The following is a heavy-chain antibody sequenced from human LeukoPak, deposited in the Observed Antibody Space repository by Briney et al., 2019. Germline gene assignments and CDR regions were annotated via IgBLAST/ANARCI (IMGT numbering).Heavy chain of an antibody. CDR1: GFTFSTSG. CDR3: ARDPPFIIGTTFFDY. CDR2: ISSSSNYI. V-gene: IGHV3-21*01. Sequence: PGGSLRLSCAASGFTFSTSGMNWVRQAPGKGLEWVSSISSSSNYIYYADSVKGRFTISRDNAKNSLYLQMNSLRAEDTAVYYCARDPPFIIGTTFFDYWGQGTLVTVSS. J-gene: IGHJ4*02. D-gene: IGHD1-20*01.